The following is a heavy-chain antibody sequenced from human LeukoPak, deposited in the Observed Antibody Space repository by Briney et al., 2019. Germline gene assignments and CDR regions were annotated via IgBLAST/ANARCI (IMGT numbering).Heavy chain of an antibody. D-gene: IGHD1-14*01. Sequence: GGSLSLSCAASGFTFSSYWVHWVRHAPGKGLVWVSRINSDGSNTNYADSVKGRFTISRDNAKNTLYLQMNSLRAEDTAVYYCARTGLSTGNYYYGMDVWGQGTTVTVSS. J-gene: IGHJ6*02. CDR2: INSDGSNT. V-gene: IGHV3-74*01. CDR3: ARTGLSTGNYYYGMDV. CDR1: GFTFSSYW.